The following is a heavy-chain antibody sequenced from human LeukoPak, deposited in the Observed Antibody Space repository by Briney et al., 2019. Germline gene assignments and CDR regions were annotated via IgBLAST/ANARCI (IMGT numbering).Heavy chain of an antibody. V-gene: IGHV3-9*01. CDR1: GFTFDDYA. J-gene: IGHJ4*02. CDR2: ISWNSGSI. Sequence: GGSLRLSCAASGFTFDDYAMHWVRQAPGKGLEWVSGISWNSGSIGYADSVKGRFTISRDNAKNSLYLQMNSLRAEDTALYYYAKDIYRYSYGTASGFDYWGQRTLVTVSS. D-gene: IGHD5-18*01. CDR3: AKDIYRYSYGTASGFDY.